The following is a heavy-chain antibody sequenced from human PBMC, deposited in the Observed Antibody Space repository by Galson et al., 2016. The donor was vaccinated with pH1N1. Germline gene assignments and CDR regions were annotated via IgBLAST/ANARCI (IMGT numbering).Heavy chain of an antibody. D-gene: IGHD3-9*01. CDR3: ARDRAPESVGWLSYFDS. V-gene: IGHV4-61*02. J-gene: IGHJ4*01. Sequence: LSLTCTVSGGSISSTDYYWNWIRQPAGKGLEWIGRIYSSGRTNYNPSLKTRVTMSVDTSKNQFSLKLRSVTAADPAVYFCARDRAPESVGWLSYFDSWGQGTLVTVSS. CDR1: GGSISSTDYY. CDR2: IYSSGRT.